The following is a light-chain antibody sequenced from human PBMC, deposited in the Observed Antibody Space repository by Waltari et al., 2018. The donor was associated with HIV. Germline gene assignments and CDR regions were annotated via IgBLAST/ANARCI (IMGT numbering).Light chain of an antibody. V-gene: IGLV2-23*02. CDR3: SSYAGSSTLVV. CDR2: EVY. CDR1: TSDVGSYEL. J-gene: IGLJ2*01. Sequence: QSALTPPASVSGSPGQSIPISCTGTTSDVGSYELVSFYQQQPGKAPKLMIYEVYKRPSGVSNRFSGSKSGNTASLTISGLQAEDEADYYCSSYAGSSTLVVFGGGTKLTVL.